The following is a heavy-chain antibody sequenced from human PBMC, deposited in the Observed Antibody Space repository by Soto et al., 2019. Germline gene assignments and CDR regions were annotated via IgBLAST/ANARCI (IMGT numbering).Heavy chain of an antibody. J-gene: IGHJ3*02. D-gene: IGHD5-12*01. Sequence: QVQLQESGPGLVKPSETLSLSCTVSGVSMNSHYWSWIRQPPGKGLEWIGYIYYSGTTNYNPSLKSRGTRSVHRSKKQFSLKLSSVTAADTAVYYCARVGEERWLQIRGAFEIWGQGTMVSVSS. CDR1: GVSMNSHY. CDR2: IYYSGTT. CDR3: ARVGEERWLQIRGAFEI. V-gene: IGHV4-59*11.